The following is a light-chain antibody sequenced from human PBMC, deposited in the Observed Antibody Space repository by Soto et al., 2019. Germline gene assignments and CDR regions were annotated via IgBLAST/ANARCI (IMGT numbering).Light chain of an antibody. V-gene: IGLV2-14*01. Sequence: QSALTQPASVSGSPGQSITISCTGTSSEVGGYNYVSWYQQHPGKAPKLMIYDVSNRPSGVSNRFSGSKSGNTASLTISGLQAEDEADYYCSSYTSGSTDVFGTGTKLTAL. J-gene: IGLJ1*01. CDR1: SSEVGGYNY. CDR3: SSYTSGSTDV. CDR2: DVS.